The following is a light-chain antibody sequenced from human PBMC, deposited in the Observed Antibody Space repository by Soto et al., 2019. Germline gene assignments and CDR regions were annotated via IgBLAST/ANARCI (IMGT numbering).Light chain of an antibody. Sequence: QSALTQPATVSGSPGQPITSSCTGTSSDVGGYDYVSWYQQHPGKVPKLIIYEVSIRASGVSNRFSASKSANTASLTISGLKREDEAHYYLISFTSSGTLFGGGTKLTVL. CDR3: ISFTSSGTL. J-gene: IGLJ3*02. CDR1: SSDVGGYDY. V-gene: IGLV2-14*01. CDR2: EVS.